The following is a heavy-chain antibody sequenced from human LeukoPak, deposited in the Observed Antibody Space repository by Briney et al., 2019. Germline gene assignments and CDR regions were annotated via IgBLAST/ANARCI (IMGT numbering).Heavy chain of an antibody. J-gene: IGHJ4*02. CDR3: ARCIYDYLWGSSHPWYFDY. D-gene: IGHD3-16*01. Sequence: SETLSLTCTVSGGSISSSSYYWGWIRQPPGKGLEWIGSIYYSGSTYYNPSLKSRVTMSLDTSKNQFSLKLKSVTAADTAVYYCARCIYDYLWGSSHPWYFDYWGQGTLVTVSS. CDR1: GGSISSSSYY. V-gene: IGHV4-39*07. CDR2: IYYSGST.